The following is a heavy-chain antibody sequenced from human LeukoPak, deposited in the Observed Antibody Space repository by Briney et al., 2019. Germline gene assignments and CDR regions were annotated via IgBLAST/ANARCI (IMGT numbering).Heavy chain of an antibody. CDR2: INPHSGGT. Sequence: ASVKVSCKASGFTFTGYYIHWVRQAPGQGLEWMGYINPHSGGTNSPQKFQGRVTMTTDTSISAAYMELSSLISDDTAMYYFVREGKELLSKNFDYWGPGTLVTVSS. CDR1: GFTFTGYY. V-gene: IGHV1-2*02. J-gene: IGHJ4*02. D-gene: IGHD2-21*02. CDR3: VREGKELLSKNFDY.